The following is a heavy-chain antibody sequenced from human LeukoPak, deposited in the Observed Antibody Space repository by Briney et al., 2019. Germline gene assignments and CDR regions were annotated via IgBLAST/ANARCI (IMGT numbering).Heavy chain of an antibody. CDR2: IIPIFGTA. D-gene: IGHD5-24*01. V-gene: IGHV1-69*13. Sequence: SVKVSCKASGYTFTDYYMHWVRQAPGQGLEWMGGIIPIFGTANYAQKFQGRVTITADESTSTAYMELSSPRSEDTAVYYCARDRSRVERGYFDYWGQGTLVTVSS. J-gene: IGHJ4*02. CDR3: ARDRSRVERGYFDY. CDR1: GYTFTDYY.